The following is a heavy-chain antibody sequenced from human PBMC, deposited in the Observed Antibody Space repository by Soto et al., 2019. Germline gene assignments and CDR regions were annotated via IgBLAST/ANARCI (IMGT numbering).Heavy chain of an antibody. Sequence: GGSLRLSCAASGFTFSSYAMSWVRQAPGKGLEWVSVISGSGGSVKYADSVKGRFTISRDNSKNTLYLQMNSLRAEDTAVYYCAKDAEAVFPNWFDPWGQGTLVTVSS. CDR2: ISGSGGSV. CDR3: AKDAEAVFPNWFDP. CDR1: GFTFSSYA. J-gene: IGHJ5*02. V-gene: IGHV3-23*01. D-gene: IGHD2-15*01.